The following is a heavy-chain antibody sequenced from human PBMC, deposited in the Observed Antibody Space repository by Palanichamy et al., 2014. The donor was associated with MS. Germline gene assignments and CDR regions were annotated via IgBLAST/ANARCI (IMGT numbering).Heavy chain of an antibody. CDR3: ARRSGTSYYYYMDV. J-gene: IGHJ6*03. CDR1: GGSISSSSHY. V-gene: IGHV4-39*01. CDR2: IYYSGST. Sequence: QLQLQESGPGLVKPSETLSLTCTVSGGSISSSSHYWGWIRQPPGKGLEWIGSIYYSGSTYYNPSLKSRVTISVDTSKNQFSLKLSSVTAADTAVYYCARRSGTSYYYYMDVWGKGTTVTVSS. D-gene: IGHD1-1*01.